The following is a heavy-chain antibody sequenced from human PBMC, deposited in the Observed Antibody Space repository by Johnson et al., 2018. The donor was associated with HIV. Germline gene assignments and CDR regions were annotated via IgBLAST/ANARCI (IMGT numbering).Heavy chain of an antibody. V-gene: IGHV3-30*03. Sequence: QVQLVESGGGVVQPGGSLSLSCVTSGFTFSNYAMHWVHQAPGKGLEWVAVISSDGSNKYYADSVKGRFTISRDNSKNTLYLQMNSLRAEDTAVYHCARAHYSDSSGHWGTGAFDIWGQGTMVTVSS. CDR3: ARAHYSDSSGHWGTGAFDI. D-gene: IGHD3-22*01. CDR1: GFTFSNYA. CDR2: ISSDGSNK. J-gene: IGHJ3*02.